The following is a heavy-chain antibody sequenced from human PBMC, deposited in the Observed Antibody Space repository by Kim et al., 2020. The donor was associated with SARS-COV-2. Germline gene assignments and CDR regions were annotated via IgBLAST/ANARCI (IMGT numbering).Heavy chain of an antibody. Sequence: GGSLRLSCAASGFTFSSYAMSWVRQAPGKGLEWVSVIYSGGSSTYYADSVKGRFTISRDNSKNTLYLQMNSLRAEDTAVYYCATLSSGWYGPFDYWGQGTLVTVSS. CDR3: ATLSSGWYGPFDY. D-gene: IGHD6-19*01. CDR2: IYSGGSST. J-gene: IGHJ4*02. CDR1: GFTFSSYA. V-gene: IGHV3-23*03.